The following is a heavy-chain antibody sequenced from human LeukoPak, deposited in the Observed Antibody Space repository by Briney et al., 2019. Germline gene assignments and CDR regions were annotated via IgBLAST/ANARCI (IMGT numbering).Heavy chain of an antibody. D-gene: IGHD3-3*01. J-gene: IGHJ6*02. Sequence: SAPTLVKPTQTLTLTCTFSGFSLSTSGVGVGWIRQPPGKALEWLALIYWNDDKRYSPSLKSRLTITKDTSKNQVVLTMTNMDPVDTATYYCAHSRPLRAYYDFWSGYPPSNYYYGMDVWGQGTTVTVSS. CDR1: GFSLSTSGVG. CDR3: AHSRPLRAYYDFWSGYPPSNYYYGMDV. V-gene: IGHV2-5*01. CDR2: IYWNDDK.